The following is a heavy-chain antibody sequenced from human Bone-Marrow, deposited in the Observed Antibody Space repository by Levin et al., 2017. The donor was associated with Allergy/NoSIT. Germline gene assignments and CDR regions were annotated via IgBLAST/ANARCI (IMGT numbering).Heavy chain of an antibody. V-gene: IGHV1-69*01. CDR1: GGTFNRYP. CDR3: ARESIGSGWFRRDYQYYYMDV. D-gene: IGHD6-19*01. J-gene: IGHJ6*03. CDR2: IIPIFGTA. Sequence: KISCKASGGTFNRYPISWVRQAPGQGLEWMGGIIPIFGTANYAQKFQGRVTITADESTSTAFMELTGLRSEDTAAYYCARESIGSGWFRRDYQYYYMDVWGKGTTVTVSS.